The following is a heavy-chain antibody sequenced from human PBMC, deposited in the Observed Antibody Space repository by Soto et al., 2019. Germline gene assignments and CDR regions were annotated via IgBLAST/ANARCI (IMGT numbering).Heavy chain of an antibody. CDR3: ARDDLCSGDTCSSRNYFDS. D-gene: IGHD2-15*01. CDR2: ISNGGDRV. CDR1: GFTFSIYE. J-gene: IGHJ4*02. V-gene: IGHV3-48*03. Sequence: EVQLVESGGDLVHPGGSLRLSCAASGFTFSIYEMNWVRQAPGKGLEWVSWISNGGDRVFYADSVKGRFTISRDYASNSLYLQMNSLRVEDTAVYYCARDDLCSGDTCSSRNYFDSWGQGTLVTVSS.